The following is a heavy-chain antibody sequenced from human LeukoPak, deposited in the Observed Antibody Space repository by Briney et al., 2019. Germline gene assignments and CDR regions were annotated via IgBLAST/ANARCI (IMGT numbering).Heavy chain of an antibody. CDR1: GFTFSDHY. D-gene: IGHD1-26*01. J-gene: IGHJ4*02. CDR3: ARSGRSGSYYSDFDY. Sequence: GGSLRLSCAASGFTFSDHYMDWVRQAPGKGLELVGRTRNKANSYTTEYAASVKGRFTISRDDSNQAMYLPMNSLKTDDTAVYYCARSGRSGSYYSDFDYWGQGTLVTVSS. V-gene: IGHV3-72*01. CDR2: TRNKANSYTT.